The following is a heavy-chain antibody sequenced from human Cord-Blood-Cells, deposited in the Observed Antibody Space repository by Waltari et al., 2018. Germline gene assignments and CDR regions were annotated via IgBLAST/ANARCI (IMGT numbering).Heavy chain of an antibody. D-gene: IGHD2-2*01. Sequence: QVQLVQSGAEVKKPGSSVKVSCKASGGTFSSYAISWVRKAPGQGLEWMGRIIPILGIANYAQKFQGRVTITADKSTSTAYMELSSLRSEDTAVYYCAREACSSTSCYAFDIWGQGTMVTVSS. CDR2: IIPILGIA. CDR3: AREACSSTSCYAFDI. J-gene: IGHJ3*02. V-gene: IGHV1-69*09. CDR1: GGTFSSYA.